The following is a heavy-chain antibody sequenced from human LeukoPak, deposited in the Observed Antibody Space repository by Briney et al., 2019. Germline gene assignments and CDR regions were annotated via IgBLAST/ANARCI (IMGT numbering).Heavy chain of an antibody. CDR3: SVMHPYYDGSGYWVQ. V-gene: IGHV3-23*01. CDR1: GFTFSSYA. D-gene: IGHD3-22*01. CDR2: ISTNGGST. J-gene: IGHJ4*02. Sequence: GGSLRLSCAASGFTFSSYAMSWVRQAPGKGLEWVSGISTNGGSTSYADSVKGRFTISRDNPRNTLYMQMNSLSAEDTAVYYCSVMHPYYDGSGYWVQWGQGTLVTVSS.